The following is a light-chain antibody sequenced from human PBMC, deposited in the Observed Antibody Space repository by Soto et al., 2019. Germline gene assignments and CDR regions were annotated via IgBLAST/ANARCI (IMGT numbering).Light chain of an antibody. V-gene: IGLV1-40*01. CDR2: GNT. CDR1: SSNIGAGYP. CDR3: QSYDSSLRGYV. Sequence: QSVLTQPPSVSGAPGQSITISCTGSSSNIGAGYPVHWYQQLPGTAPKLIIFGNTIRPSGVPDRFSGSRSGLAITGLQAEDEADYYCQSYDSSLRGYVFGNAIKVT. J-gene: IGLJ1*01.